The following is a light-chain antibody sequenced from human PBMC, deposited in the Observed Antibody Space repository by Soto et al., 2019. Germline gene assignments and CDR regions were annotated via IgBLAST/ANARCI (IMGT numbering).Light chain of an antibody. CDR2: KAS. Sequence: DIQMTQSPSTLSASVGDRVTITCRASQSISSWLAWYQQKPGKAPKLLIYKASTLESGVPSRFSGSGSETEFTLTISSLQPDDYAAYYCQPYNSYSRTFGQGTKVESK. J-gene: IGKJ1*01. V-gene: IGKV1-5*03. CDR1: QSISSW. CDR3: QPYNSYSRT.